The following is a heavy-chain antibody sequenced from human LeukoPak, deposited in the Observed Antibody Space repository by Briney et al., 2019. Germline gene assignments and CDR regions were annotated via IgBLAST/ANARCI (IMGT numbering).Heavy chain of an antibody. J-gene: IGHJ4*02. D-gene: IGHD1-26*01. Sequence: GASVKVSCKASGGTFSSYAISWVRQAPGQGLEWMGGIIPIFGTANYAQKFQGRVTITADESTSTAYMELSSLRSEDTAVYYCARMYSGSYFRDLGYFDYWGQGTLVTVSS. CDR2: IIPIFGTA. V-gene: IGHV1-69*13. CDR3: ARMYSGSYFRDLGYFDY. CDR1: GGTFSSYA.